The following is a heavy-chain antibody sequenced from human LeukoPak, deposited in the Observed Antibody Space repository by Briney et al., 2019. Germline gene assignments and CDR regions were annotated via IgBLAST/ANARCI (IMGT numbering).Heavy chain of an antibody. CDR3: AKDHRYSGYDVGPDY. Sequence: GGSLRLSCAAAGFTFSHCGMHWVRQAPGKGLEWVAYIASDGNYKDYADSVKGRFTISRDNSRNTLYVQMNSLRAEDTAVYYCAKDHRYSGYDVGPDYWGQGTLVAVSS. CDR2: IASDGNYK. D-gene: IGHD5-12*01. V-gene: IGHV3-30*02. CDR1: GFTFSHCG. J-gene: IGHJ4*02.